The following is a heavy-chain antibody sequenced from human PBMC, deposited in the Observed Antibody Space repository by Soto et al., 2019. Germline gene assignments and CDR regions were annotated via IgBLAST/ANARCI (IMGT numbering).Heavy chain of an antibody. CDR2: ISSSSSYI. Sequence: GGSLRLSCAASGFTFSSYSMNWVRQAPGKGLEWVSSISSSSSYIYYADSVKGRFTISRDNAKNSLYLQMNSLRDEDTAVYYFARRVTYYYGSGSRTPTNAFDIWGQGTMVTVSS. CDR3: ARRVTYYYGSGSRTPTNAFDI. CDR1: GFTFSSYS. D-gene: IGHD3-10*01. J-gene: IGHJ3*02. V-gene: IGHV3-21*01.